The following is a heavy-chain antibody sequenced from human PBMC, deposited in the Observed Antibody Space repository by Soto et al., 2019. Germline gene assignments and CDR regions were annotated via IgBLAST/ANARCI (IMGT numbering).Heavy chain of an antibody. Sequence: QVQLVQSGAEVKKPGSSVKVSCKASGGTFSSYSINWVRQAPGQGLEWMGEIIPLFGTANYAQKFQGRVTITADESTSTAYMELSSPRSEDTAVYDCARDGGRHSGGIDYWGQGTLVTVSS. V-gene: IGHV1-69*01. CDR3: ARDGGRHSGGIDY. J-gene: IGHJ4*02. CDR2: IIPLFGTA. CDR1: GGTFSSYS. D-gene: IGHD1-26*01.